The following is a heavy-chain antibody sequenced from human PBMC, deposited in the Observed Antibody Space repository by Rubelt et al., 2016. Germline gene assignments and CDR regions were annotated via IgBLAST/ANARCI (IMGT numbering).Heavy chain of an antibody. CDR1: GFTFTNYG. CDR3: ARHGRRCFDL. J-gene: IGHJ4*02. Sequence: EVQLGEYGGGLVQPGGSLRLSCAASGFTFTNYGMAWVRQAPGKGLEWVANIKDDGSETYYVDSVKGRFTVSKDKAKNALHLQMNSLRTEDTAVYYCARHGRRCFDLWGQGTLVTVSS. CDR2: IKDDGSET. V-gene: IGHV3-7*03.